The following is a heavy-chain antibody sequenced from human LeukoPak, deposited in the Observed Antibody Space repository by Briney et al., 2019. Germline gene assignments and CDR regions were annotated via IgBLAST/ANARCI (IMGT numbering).Heavy chain of an antibody. D-gene: IGHD4-17*01. Sequence: PGGSLRLPCAASGFTFRSYSLNWVRQAPGKGLEWISYISTTNTIHYADSVKGRFTVSRDNTRNSLYLQMNSLRVEDTAVYHCITVTYDFNNWGQGTLVTVSS. CDR2: ISTTNTI. V-gene: IGHV3-48*04. CDR1: GFTFRSYS. J-gene: IGHJ4*02. CDR3: ITVTYDFNN.